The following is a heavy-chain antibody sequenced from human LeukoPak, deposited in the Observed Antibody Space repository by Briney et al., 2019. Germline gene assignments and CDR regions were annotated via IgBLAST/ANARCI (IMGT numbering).Heavy chain of an antibody. CDR3: ARDRQLGSSGYYAAY. Sequence: GASVKVSCKASGYTFSSYGISWVRQAPGQGLEWMGWISAYNGNTNYAQEVQGRVTLTTETSTSTAYMELRNLRSDDTAVYYCARDRQLGSSGYYAAYWGQGTLVTVSS. J-gene: IGHJ4*02. D-gene: IGHD3-22*01. V-gene: IGHV1-18*01. CDR1: GYTFSSYG. CDR2: ISAYNGNT.